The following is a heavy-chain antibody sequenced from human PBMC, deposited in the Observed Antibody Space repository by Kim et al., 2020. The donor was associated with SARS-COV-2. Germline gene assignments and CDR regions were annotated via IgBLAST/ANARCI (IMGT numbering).Heavy chain of an antibody. D-gene: IGHD6-13*01. CDR1: GFTFSSYA. Sequence: GGSQRLSCAASGFTFSSYARSWVRQAPGKGLEWVAAISGSGGSTYYADSVKGRFTISRNNSKNTLYLQMNSLRAEDTAVYYCAKGPVGSSWYSLSFADYWGQGTLVTVSS. CDR2: ISGSGGST. V-gene: IGHV3-23*01. CDR3: AKGPVGSSWYSLSFADY. J-gene: IGHJ4*02.